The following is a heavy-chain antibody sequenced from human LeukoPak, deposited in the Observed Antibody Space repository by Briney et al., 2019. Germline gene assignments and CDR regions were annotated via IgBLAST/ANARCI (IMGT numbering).Heavy chain of an antibody. CDR1: GYTLTELS. Sequence: ASVKVSCKVSGYTLTELSMHWVRQAPGKGLEWMGGFDPEDGETIYAQKFQGRVTMTEDTSTDTAYMELSSLRSEDTAVYYCATPQLERRVAYYYYGMDVWGQGTTVTVSS. V-gene: IGHV1-24*01. CDR2: FDPEDGET. J-gene: IGHJ6*02. CDR3: ATPQLERRVAYYYYGMDV. D-gene: IGHD1-1*01.